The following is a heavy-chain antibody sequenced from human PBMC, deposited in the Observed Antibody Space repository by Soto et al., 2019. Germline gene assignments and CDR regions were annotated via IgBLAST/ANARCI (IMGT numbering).Heavy chain of an antibody. V-gene: IGHV4-4*07. Sequence: QVQLQESGPGLVKPSETLSLTCTVSGGSISSYYWSWIRQPAGKGLEWIGRIYTSGSTNYNPSLKSRVTISVDTSQTPFSLKLSSVTAADTAVYYCASSVTPPRQLVHWFDPWGQGTLVTVSS. CDR1: GGSISSYY. CDR2: IYTSGST. CDR3: ASSVTPPRQLVHWFDP. J-gene: IGHJ5*02. D-gene: IGHD6-13*01.